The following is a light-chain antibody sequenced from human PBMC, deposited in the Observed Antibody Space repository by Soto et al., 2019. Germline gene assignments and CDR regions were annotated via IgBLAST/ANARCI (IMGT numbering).Light chain of an antibody. CDR2: KAS. CDR1: SNISSW. V-gene: IGKV1-5*03. J-gene: IGKJ1*01. CDR3: QQYNSYWT. Sequence: DIQMTQSPSTLSASVGDSITITCRTRSNISSWLAWYQQKPGKAPKLLIYKASSLESGVPSRFSGSGSGTEFTLTIISLQPDDFATYYCQQYNSYWTFGQGTKVEIK.